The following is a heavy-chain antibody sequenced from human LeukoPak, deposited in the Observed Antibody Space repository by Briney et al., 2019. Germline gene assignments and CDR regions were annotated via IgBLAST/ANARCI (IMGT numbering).Heavy chain of an antibody. CDR1: GFTFSSYG. CDR2: IWYDGSNK. D-gene: IGHD1-26*01. V-gene: IGHV3-33*01. J-gene: IGHJ4*02. Sequence: PGGSLRLSCAASGFTFSSYGMHWVRQAPGKGLEWVAVIWYDGSNKYYADSVKGRFTISRDNSKNTLYLQMNSLRAEDTAVYYCARVDSGSYEEGRYFDYWGQGTLVTVSS. CDR3: ARVDSGSYEEGRYFDY.